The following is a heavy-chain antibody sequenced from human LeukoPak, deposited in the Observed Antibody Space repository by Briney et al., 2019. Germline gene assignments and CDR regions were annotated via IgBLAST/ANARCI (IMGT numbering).Heavy chain of an antibody. CDR2: IIPIFGTA. D-gene: IGHD6-13*01. Sequence: SVKVSCKASGGTFSSYAISWVRQAPGQGLEWMGGIIPIFGTANYAQKFQGRVTITADESTSTAYMELSSLRSEDTAVYYCAAQIWYSSPSHYDYWGQGTLVTVSS. CDR1: GGTFSSYA. J-gene: IGHJ4*02. CDR3: AAQIWYSSPSHYDY. V-gene: IGHV1-69*01.